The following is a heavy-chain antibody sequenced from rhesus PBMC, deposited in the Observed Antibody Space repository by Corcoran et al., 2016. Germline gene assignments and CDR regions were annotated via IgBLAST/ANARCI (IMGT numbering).Heavy chain of an antibody. V-gene: IGHV4-127*01. J-gene: IGHJ4*01. Sequence: QVQLQESGPGLVKPSETLSLTCAVSGYSISSGYDWSWIRQPPGKGLEWIGYDYGSSGSTHYNPSLKNRVTISKDTAKNQFSLKLSSVTAADTGVYYCARDRATVDFDYWGQGVLVTVSS. D-gene: IGHD5-36*01. CDR3: ARDRATVDFDY. CDR2: DYGSSGST. CDR1: GYSISSGYD.